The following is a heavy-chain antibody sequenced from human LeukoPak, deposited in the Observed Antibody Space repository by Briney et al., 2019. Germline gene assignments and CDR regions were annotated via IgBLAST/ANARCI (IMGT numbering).Heavy chain of an antibody. CDR2: IGIAGDT. CDR3: ARGGDRDY. V-gene: IGHV3-13*01. J-gene: IGHJ4*02. CDR1: GFTFSRYA. Sequence: PGGSLRLSCAASGFTFSRYAMRWVRHAPGKSLEWVSAIGIAGDTYYLDFMKGRFIISRENAKNSLYLQMNSLGAGDAAVYYCARGGDRDYWGQGTLAIVSA.